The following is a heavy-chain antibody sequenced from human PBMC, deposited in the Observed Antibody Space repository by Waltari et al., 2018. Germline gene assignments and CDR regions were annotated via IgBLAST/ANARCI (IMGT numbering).Heavy chain of an antibody. Sequence: EVQLLESGGGLVQPGGSLPCSCAASGCPFKNYAMSWVRQGPGKGLEWVSGINDNGESTYYADFVKGRITISRDNSKNTLYLRMHSLRAEDTALYYCAKDMTRYSSSSDFDHWGQGTLVTVSS. V-gene: IGHV3-23*01. D-gene: IGHD6-6*01. CDR2: INDNGEST. CDR1: GCPFKNYA. J-gene: IGHJ4*02. CDR3: AKDMTRYSSSSDFDH.